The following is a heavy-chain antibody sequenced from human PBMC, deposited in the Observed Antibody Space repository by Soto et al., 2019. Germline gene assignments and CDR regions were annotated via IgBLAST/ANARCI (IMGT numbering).Heavy chain of an antibody. CDR1: GGSFSGYY. J-gene: IGHJ4*02. CDR2: INHSGST. CDR3: ARCELQRGTPVDY. V-gene: IGHV4-34*01. D-gene: IGHD1-7*01. Sequence: QVQLQQWGAGLLKPSETLSLTCAVYGGSFSGYYWSWIRQPPGKGLAWIGEINHSGSTNYNPSLNTVETRSVDTSKNQFSLKQISVTAAGTAVYYCARCELQRGTPVDYWGQGTLVTVSS.